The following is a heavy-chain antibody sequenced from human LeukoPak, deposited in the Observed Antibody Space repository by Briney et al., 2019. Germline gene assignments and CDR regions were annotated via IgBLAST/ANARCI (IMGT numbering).Heavy chain of an antibody. V-gene: IGHV4-4*07. CDR2: IYTSGST. D-gene: IGHD5-18*01. J-gene: IGHJ4*02. Sequence: SETLSLPCTVSGGSISSYYWSWIRPPAGKGLEWIGRIYTSGSTNYNPSLKSRVTMSVDTSKNQFSLKLSSVTAADTAVYYCARSRYGKSRAQFDYWGQGTLVTVSS. CDR1: GGSISSYY. CDR3: ARSRYGKSRAQFDY.